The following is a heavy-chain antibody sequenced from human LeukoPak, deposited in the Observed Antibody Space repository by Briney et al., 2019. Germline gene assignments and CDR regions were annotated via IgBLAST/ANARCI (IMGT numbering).Heavy chain of an antibody. D-gene: IGHD1-7*01. Sequence: SETLSLTCAVYGGSFSGYYWSWIRQPPGKGLEWIGEINHSGSTNYNPSLKSRVTISVDTSKNQFSLKLSSVTAADTAVYYCARGGRLELPTHWGQGTLVTVSS. CDR3: ARGGRLELPTH. V-gene: IGHV4-34*01. CDR1: GGSFSGYY. CDR2: INHSGST. J-gene: IGHJ4*02.